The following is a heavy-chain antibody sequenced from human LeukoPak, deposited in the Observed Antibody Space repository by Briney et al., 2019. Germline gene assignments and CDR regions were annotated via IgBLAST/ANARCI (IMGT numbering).Heavy chain of an antibody. CDR1: GFTFSSYT. Sequence: GGSLRLSCVASGFTFSSYTVNWVRQAPGKGLEWVSSIDSSSSYIQYADSVKGRFTISRDNAKNSLYLQMNSLRAEDTAVYYCARDFFPIVDSSWYEIGYWGQGTLVTVSS. D-gene: IGHD6-13*01. CDR2: IDSSSSYI. CDR3: ARDFFPIVDSSWYEIGY. J-gene: IGHJ4*02. V-gene: IGHV3-21*06.